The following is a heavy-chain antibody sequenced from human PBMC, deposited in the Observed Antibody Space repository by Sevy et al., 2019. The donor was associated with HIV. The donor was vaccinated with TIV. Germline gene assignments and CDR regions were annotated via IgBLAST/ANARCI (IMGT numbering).Heavy chain of an antibody. V-gene: IGHV3-33*01. CDR2: IWYDGSNK. J-gene: IGHJ4*02. Sequence: GGSLRLSCAASGFTFSSYGMHWVRQVPGKGLEWVAIIWYDGSNKKYADSVKGRFSISRDNSKNTLYLQMNSLSAEDTAVYYCAREGIAVAGIGYYFDYWGQGTLVTVSS. D-gene: IGHD6-19*01. CDR1: GFTFSSYG. CDR3: AREGIAVAGIGYYFDY.